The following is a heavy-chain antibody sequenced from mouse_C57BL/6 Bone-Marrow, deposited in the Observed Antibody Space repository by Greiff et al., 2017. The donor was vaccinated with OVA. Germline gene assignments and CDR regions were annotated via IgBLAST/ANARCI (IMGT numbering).Heavy chain of an antibody. CDR2: IDPSDSYT. V-gene: IGHV1-50*01. CDR3: ARDDGYPTWFAY. J-gene: IGHJ3*01. D-gene: IGHD2-3*01. Sequence: QVHVKQPGAELVKPGASVKLSCKASGYTFTSYWMQWVKQRPGQGLEWIGEIDPSDSYTNYNQKFKGKATLTVDTSSSTAYMQLSSLTSEDAAVDYCARDDGYPTWFAYWGQGTLVTVSA. CDR1: GYTFTSYW.